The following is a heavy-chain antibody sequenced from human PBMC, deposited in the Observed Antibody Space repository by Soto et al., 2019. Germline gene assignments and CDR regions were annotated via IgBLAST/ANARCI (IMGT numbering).Heavy chain of an antibody. V-gene: IGHV3-74*03. D-gene: IGHD7-27*01. Sequence: GGSLRLSCAASGFTFSSYWMHWVRQAPRKGLVWASRISNDGSVTTYADSVKGRFTISRDNAKNTLYLQMNSLRAEDTAVYYCATATMGTLESWGQGTLVTVSS. CDR2: ISNDGSVT. J-gene: IGHJ4*02. CDR3: ATATMGTLES. CDR1: GFTFSSYW.